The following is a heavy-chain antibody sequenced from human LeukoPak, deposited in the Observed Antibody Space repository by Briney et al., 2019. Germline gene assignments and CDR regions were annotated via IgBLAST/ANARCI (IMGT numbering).Heavy chain of an antibody. V-gene: IGHV3-74*01. CDR3: ADGYISHY. CDR1: GFTFSSYW. J-gene: IGHJ4*02. D-gene: IGHD5-24*01. Sequence: GGSLRLSCAASGFTFSSYWMHWVRQAPGKGRVWVSRINSEGRSTSYADSVKGRFTISRDNAKNTLYLQMNSLRAEDTAVYYCADGYISHYWGQGTLVTVSS. CDR2: INSEGRST.